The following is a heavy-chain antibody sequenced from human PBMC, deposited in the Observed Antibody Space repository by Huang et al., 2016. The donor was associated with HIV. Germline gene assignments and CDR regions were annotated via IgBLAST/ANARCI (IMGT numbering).Heavy chain of an antibody. D-gene: IGHD5-12*01. CDR2: IRSDGSKE. CDR3: AGAVDGFNTKGFYMDG. CDR1: GFIFDNFG. J-gene: IGHJ6*03. Sequence: QVQLVGFGGGVVQPGGSLRLSCGASGFIFDNFGMHGVRQAAGEGLGGGAFIRSDGSKESNEESVKCRFAVPRDNFESMVYLQTKSLGDGDTAIYYSAGAVDGFNTKGFYMDGWGKEAAVIVSS. V-gene: IGHV3-30*02.